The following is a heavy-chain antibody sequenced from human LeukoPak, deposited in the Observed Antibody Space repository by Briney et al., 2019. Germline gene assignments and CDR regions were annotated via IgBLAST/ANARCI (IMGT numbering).Heavy chain of an antibody. CDR1: GGSLSNYY. CDR2: IYASGST. Sequence: SETLSLTCTVSGGSLSNYYWRWIRQPAGKGLEWIGRIYASGSTNYNPSLKSRVTMSLDTSKDQFSLKLSSVTAADTAVYYCSRDAPGSLDRWGQGTLVTVSS. J-gene: IGHJ5*02. D-gene: IGHD7-27*01. V-gene: IGHV4-4*07. CDR3: SRDAPGSLDR.